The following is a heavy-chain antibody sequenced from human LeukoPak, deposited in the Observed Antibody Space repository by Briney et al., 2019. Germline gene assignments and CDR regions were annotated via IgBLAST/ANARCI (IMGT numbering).Heavy chain of an antibody. CDR2: ISTGTYI. CDR1: GFTFSRFE. Sequence: GGSLRLSCVASGFTFSRFELNWVRQAPGKGLEWVSHISTGTYIAYADSVKGRFTISRDNSKNTLYLQMNSLRAEDTAVYYCARGPTIFGVVIIDNWFDPWGQGTLVTVSS. D-gene: IGHD3-3*01. V-gene: IGHV3-48*03. J-gene: IGHJ5*02. CDR3: ARGPTIFGVVIIDNWFDP.